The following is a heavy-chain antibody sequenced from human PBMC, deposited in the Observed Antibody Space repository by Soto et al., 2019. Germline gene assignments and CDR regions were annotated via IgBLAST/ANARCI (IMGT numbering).Heavy chain of an antibody. CDR1: GGTFSSYA. Sequence: SVKVSCKASGGTFSSYAISWVRQAPGQGLEWMGGIIPIFGTANYAQKFQGRVTITADESTSTAYMELSSLRSEDTAVYYCARVGTTGTTSDWFDPWGQGTLVTVSS. CDR2: IIPIFGTA. J-gene: IGHJ5*02. CDR3: ARVGTTGTTSDWFDP. V-gene: IGHV1-69*13. D-gene: IGHD1-1*01.